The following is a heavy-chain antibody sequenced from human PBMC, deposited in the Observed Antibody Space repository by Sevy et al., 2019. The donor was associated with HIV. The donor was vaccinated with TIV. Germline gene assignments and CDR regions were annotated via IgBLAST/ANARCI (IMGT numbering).Heavy chain of an antibody. Sequence: ASVKVSCKASGGTFSSYAISWVRQAPGQGLEWMGRIIPILGIANYAQMFQGRVTITADKSTRTAYMELSSLRSEDTAVYYCARAPIQLWSHYYYYGMDVWGQGTTVTVSS. CDR1: GGTFSSYA. J-gene: IGHJ6*02. CDR2: IIPILGIA. V-gene: IGHV1-69*04. D-gene: IGHD5-18*01. CDR3: ARAPIQLWSHYYYYGMDV.